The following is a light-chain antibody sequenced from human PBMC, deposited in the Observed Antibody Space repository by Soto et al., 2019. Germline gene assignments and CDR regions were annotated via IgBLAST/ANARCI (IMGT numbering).Light chain of an antibody. CDR3: QQYGISPT. CDR2: DVS. Sequence: EIVLTQSPGTLSLTAGERATLSCRSSHSVSSNYLAWYQQKPGQAPRLLIYDVSSRATGIPDRFSGSGSGTDFTLTISRLVPVDFAVYYCQQYGISPTFGQGTKVEIK. J-gene: IGKJ1*01. CDR1: HSVSSNY. V-gene: IGKV3-20*01.